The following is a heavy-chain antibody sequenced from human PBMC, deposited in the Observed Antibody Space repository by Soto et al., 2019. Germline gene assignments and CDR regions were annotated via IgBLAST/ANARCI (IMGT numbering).Heavy chain of an antibody. CDR2: ISYDGSNK. Sequence: GGSLRLSCAASGFTFSSYGMHWVRQAPGKGLEWVAIISYDGSNKYYADSVKGRFTISRDNSKNTLYLQMNSLRAEDTAVYYCARDWTDSSSYPYRGQGTLVTVSS. CDR1: GFTFSSYG. V-gene: IGHV3-30*03. CDR3: ARDWTDSSSYPY. D-gene: IGHD3-22*01. J-gene: IGHJ4*02.